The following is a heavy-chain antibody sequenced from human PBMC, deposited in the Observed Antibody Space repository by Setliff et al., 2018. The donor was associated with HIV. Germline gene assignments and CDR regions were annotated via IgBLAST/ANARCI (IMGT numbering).Heavy chain of an antibody. CDR1: GYTLTELS. V-gene: IGHV1-24*01. Sequence: EASVKVSCKISGYTLTELSIHWVRQAPGKGLEWMANFDPEDGETFYAQKFQGRLTMTEDTSTDTAYMELSSLRSDDTAMYYCARTLPQYTNLFDYWGQGTLVTVSS. J-gene: IGHJ4*02. CDR3: ARTLPQYTNLFDY. D-gene: IGHD5-18*01. CDR2: FDPEDGET.